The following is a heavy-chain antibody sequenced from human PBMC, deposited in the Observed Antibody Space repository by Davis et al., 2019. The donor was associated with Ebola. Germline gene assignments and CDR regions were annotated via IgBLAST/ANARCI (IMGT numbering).Heavy chain of an antibody. CDR2: INSDGRTT. J-gene: IGHJ6*04. D-gene: IGHD6-19*01. CDR3: ARKKKEYSSGRYGVYYYGMDV. CDR1: EFTFSSYW. V-gene: IGHV3-74*01. Sequence: HTGGSLRLSCAASEFTFSSYWMHWVRQAPGKGLVWVSRINSDGRTTAYADSVKGRFTISRDNAKNSLFLQMNSLRAEDTAVYYCARKKKEYSSGRYGVYYYGMDVWGKGTTVTVSS.